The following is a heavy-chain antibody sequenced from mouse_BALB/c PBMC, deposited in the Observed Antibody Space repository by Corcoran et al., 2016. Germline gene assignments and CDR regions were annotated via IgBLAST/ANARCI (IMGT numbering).Heavy chain of an antibody. CDR2: INPYNDGT. J-gene: IGHJ4*01. V-gene: IGHV1S136*01. D-gene: IGHD1-1*01. CDR1: GYTFTSYV. Sequence: EVQLQQSGPELVKPGASVKMSCKASGYTFTSYVMHWVKQKPGQGLEWIGYINPYNDGTKYNEKFKGKATLTSDKSSSTAYMELGSLTSEDSAVYYCARGGYGSSYGYYAMDYWGQGTSVTVSS. CDR3: ARGGYGSSYGYYAMDY.